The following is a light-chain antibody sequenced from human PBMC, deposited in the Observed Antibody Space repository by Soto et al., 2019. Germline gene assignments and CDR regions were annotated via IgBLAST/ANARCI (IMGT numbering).Light chain of an antibody. CDR3: QQFAISTT. J-gene: IGKJ1*01. V-gene: IGKV1-5*01. CDR1: QTISSW. Sequence: DIQMTQSPSTLSGSVGDRVTITCRASQTISSWLAWYQQKPGKAPKLLIYAASSLQTAVPSRSSGTGSGTDFTLTISSLPPADFATYYCQQFAISTTFGQATKVDIK. CDR2: AAS.